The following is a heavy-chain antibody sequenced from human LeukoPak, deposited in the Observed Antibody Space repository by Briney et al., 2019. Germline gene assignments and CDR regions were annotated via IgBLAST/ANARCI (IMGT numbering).Heavy chain of an antibody. J-gene: IGHJ4*02. CDR3: AKVPDFYASGPFDY. CDR1: GFTFVNYA. CDR2: IRGDGDGT. V-gene: IGHV3-23*01. D-gene: IGHD3-10*01. Sequence: ESLRLSCAATGFTFVNYAMSWVRQAPGKGLEWVSSIRGDGDGTYYADSVKGRFTISRDNARNTLYLQMNSLRAEDTAVYYCAKVPDFYASGPFDYWGQGTLVIVSS.